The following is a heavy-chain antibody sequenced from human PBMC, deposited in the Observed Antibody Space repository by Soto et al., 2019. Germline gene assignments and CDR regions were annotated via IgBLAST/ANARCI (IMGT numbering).Heavy chain of an antibody. J-gene: IGHJ4*02. CDR2: ISSSSSYI. CDR3: ASDIGTVTSFPIDY. CDR1: GFTFSSYS. V-gene: IGHV3-21*01. D-gene: IGHD4-17*01. Sequence: GGSLRLSCAASGFTFSSYSMNWVRQAPGKGLEWVSSISSSSSYIYYADSVKGRFTISRDNAKNSLYLQMNSLRAEDTAVYYCASDIGTVTSFPIDYWGQGTLVTVSS.